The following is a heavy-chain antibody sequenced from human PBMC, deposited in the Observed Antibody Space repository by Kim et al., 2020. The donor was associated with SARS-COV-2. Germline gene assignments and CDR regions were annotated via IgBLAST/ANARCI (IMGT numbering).Heavy chain of an antibody. CDR1: GFTFSSYS. CDR2: ISSSSSYI. J-gene: IGHJ5*02. CDR3: ARGPRRYYSSGYYYHWFDP. V-gene: IGHV3-21*01. Sequence: GGSLRLSCAASGFTFSSYSMNWVRQAPGKGLEWVSSISSSSSYIYYADSVKGRFTISRDNAKNSLYLQMNSLRAEDTAVYYCARGPRRYYSSGYYYHWFDPWGQGTLVTVSS. D-gene: IGHD3-22*01.